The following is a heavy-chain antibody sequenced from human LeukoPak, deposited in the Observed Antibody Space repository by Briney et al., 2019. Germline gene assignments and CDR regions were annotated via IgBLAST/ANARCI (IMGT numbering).Heavy chain of an antibody. CDR1: GFTFYNYA. V-gene: IGHV3-23*01. D-gene: IGHD3-22*01. J-gene: IGHJ4*02. CDR2: TAGSGISK. CDR3: ARLPTFYYDSSGHHYDY. Sequence: GGSLRLSCVASGFTFYNYAMIWVRQAPGRGLEWASSTAGSGISKDYADSVKGRFTISKDKSKNTLYLQMDNLRAEDTGVYFCARLPTFYYDSSGHHYDYWGQGTLVTVSS.